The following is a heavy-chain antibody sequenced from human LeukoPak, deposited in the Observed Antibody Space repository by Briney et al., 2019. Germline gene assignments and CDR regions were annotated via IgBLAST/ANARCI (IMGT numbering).Heavy chain of an antibody. CDR3: ARSSYYHSSGYYYFDY. CDR1: GDSISSSY. CDR2: IYYSGST. D-gene: IGHD3-22*01. J-gene: IGHJ4*02. V-gene: IGHV4-59*01. Sequence: PSETLSLTCTVSGDSISSSYWSWIRQPPGKGLEWIGYIYYSGSTNYNPSLKSRVTISLDTSKNQFSLKLSSVTTADTAVYYCARSSYYHSSGYYYFDYWGQGTLVTVSS.